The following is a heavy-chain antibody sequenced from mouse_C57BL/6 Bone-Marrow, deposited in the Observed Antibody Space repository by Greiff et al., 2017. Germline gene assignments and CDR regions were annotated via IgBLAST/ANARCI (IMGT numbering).Heavy chain of an antibody. D-gene: IGHD3-2*02. Sequence: VKLMESGAELVRPGASVTLSCKASGYTFTDYEMHWVKQTPVHGLEWIGAIAPETGGTAYNQKFKGKAILTADKSSSTAYMELRSLTSEDSSVYYCTRDSSGGAYWGQGTLVTVSA. CDR1: GYTFTDYE. CDR3: TRDSSGGAY. J-gene: IGHJ3*01. V-gene: IGHV1-15*01. CDR2: IAPETGGT.